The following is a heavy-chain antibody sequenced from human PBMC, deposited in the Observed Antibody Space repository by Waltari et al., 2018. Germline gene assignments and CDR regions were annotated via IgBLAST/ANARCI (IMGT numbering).Heavy chain of an antibody. CDR2: IYHSGST. J-gene: IGHJ2*01. CDR3: ARDSVPNYYDSSGYPNWYFDL. D-gene: IGHD3-22*01. CDR1: GGSIRSGGYS. Sequence: QLQLQESGSGLVKPSQTLSLTCAVSGGSIRSGGYSWSWIRQPPGKGLEWIGYIYHSGSTYYNPSLKSRVTISVDRSKNQFSLKLSSVTAADTAVYYCARDSVPNYYDSSGYPNWYFDLWGRGTLVTVSS. V-gene: IGHV4-30-2*01.